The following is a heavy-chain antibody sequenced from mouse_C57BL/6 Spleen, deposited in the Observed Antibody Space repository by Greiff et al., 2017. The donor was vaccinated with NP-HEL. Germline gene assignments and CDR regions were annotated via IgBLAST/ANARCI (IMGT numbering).Heavy chain of an antibody. CDR3: ARRDGYQGGFAY. Sequence: QVQLQQPGAELVKPGASVRMSCKASGYTFTSYWITWVKQRPGQGLEWIGDIYPGSGSTNYNEKFKSKATVTVDTSSSTAYMQLSSLTSEDSAVYYCARRDGYQGGFAYWGQGTLVTVSA. J-gene: IGHJ3*01. V-gene: IGHV1-55*01. D-gene: IGHD2-3*01. CDR1: GYTFTSYW. CDR2: IYPGSGST.